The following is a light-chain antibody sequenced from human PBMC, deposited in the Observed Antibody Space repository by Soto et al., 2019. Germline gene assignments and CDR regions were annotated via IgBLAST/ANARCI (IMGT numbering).Light chain of an antibody. CDR1: SSNIGSNA. V-gene: IGLV1-44*01. CDR3: QSYDTSLRVWV. J-gene: IGLJ3*02. Sequence: QSVLTQPPSASGTPGQRVTISCSGSSSNIGSNAVNWYRPLPGTAPKLLIYSNNQRPSGVPDRFSGSKSGTSASLAISGLQSEDEADYYCQSYDTSLRVWVFGGGTKLTVL. CDR2: SNN.